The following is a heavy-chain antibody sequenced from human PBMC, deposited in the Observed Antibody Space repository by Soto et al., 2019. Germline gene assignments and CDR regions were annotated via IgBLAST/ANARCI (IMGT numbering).Heavy chain of an antibody. CDR1: GGSFSGYY. CDR2: INHSGST. CDR3: ARGTIFGVVISVYLPQTYYYYMVV. V-gene: IGHV4-34*01. J-gene: IGHJ6*03. Sequence: SETLSLTCAVYGGSFSGYYWSWIRQPPGKGLEWIGEINHSGSTNYNPSLKSRVTISVDTSKNQFSLKLSSVTAADTAVYYCARGTIFGVVISVYLPQTYYYYMVVWGKGTTVQSP. D-gene: IGHD3-3*01.